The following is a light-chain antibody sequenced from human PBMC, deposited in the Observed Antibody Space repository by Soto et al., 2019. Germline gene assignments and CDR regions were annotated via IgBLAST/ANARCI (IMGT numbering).Light chain of an antibody. J-gene: IGLJ2*01. CDR2: DNN. CDR3: GTWDSSLSVVV. CDR1: SSNIGNNY. Sequence: QSVLTQPPSVSAAPGQKVTISCSGSSSNIGNNYVSWYQQLPGTAPKLLIYDNNKRPSGIPDRFSGSKSGTSATLGITGLQTGDEADYYCGTWDSSLSVVVFGGGTKVTDL. V-gene: IGLV1-51*01.